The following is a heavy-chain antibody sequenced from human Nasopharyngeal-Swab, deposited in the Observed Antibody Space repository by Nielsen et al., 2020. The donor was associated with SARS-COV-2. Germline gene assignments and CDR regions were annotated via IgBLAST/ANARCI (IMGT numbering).Heavy chain of an antibody. CDR2: IYYSGST. Sequence: WIRQPPGKGLEWIGSIYYSGSTYYNPSLKSRVTISVDTSKNQFSLKLSSVTAADTAVYYCASGGVNANTIFGVVIPPLWYYYLMDVWGQGTTVTVSS. D-gene: IGHD3-3*01. CDR3: ASGGVNANTIFGVVIPPLWYYYLMDV. V-gene: IGHV4-39*07. J-gene: IGHJ6*02.